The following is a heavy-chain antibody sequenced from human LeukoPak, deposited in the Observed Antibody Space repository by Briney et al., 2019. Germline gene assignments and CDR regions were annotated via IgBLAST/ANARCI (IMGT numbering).Heavy chain of an antibody. CDR1: GFTFSSYG. CDR2: ITATSSST. D-gene: IGHD6-19*01. CDR3: ARDAAVADYYFDY. V-gene: IGHV3-23*01. J-gene: IGHJ4*02. Sequence: GGSLRLSCAASGFTFSSYGMSWVRQAPGKGLEWVSAITATSSSTHDADSVQGRFTISRDNSKNTLYLQMNSLRAEDTAVYYCARDAAVADYYFDYWGQGTLVTVSS.